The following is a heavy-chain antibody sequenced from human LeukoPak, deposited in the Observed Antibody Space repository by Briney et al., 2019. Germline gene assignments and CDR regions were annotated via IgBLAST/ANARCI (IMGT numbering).Heavy chain of an antibody. CDR1: GGSFSGYY. CDR3: ARHVGWFDP. D-gene: IGHD1-26*01. CDR2: IYYSGST. Sequence: PSETLSLTCAVYGGSFSGYYWSWIRQPPGKGLEWIGYIYYSGSTNYNPSLKSRVTISVDTSKNQFSLKLSSVTAADTAVYYCARHVGWFDPWGQGTLVTVSS. J-gene: IGHJ5*02. V-gene: IGHV4-59*08.